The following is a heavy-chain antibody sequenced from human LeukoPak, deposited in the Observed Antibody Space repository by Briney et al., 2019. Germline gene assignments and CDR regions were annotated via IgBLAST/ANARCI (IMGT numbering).Heavy chain of an antibody. CDR2: ISSGSTI. Sequence: GGSLRLSCAASGFTLSSYVLNWVRQAPGKGLAWVSYISSGSTIYDADPVKGRFTISRDNAKNSLYLQMNSLRAEDTAVYYCARESIAVAGAPFDYWGQGTLVTVSS. CDR3: ARESIAVAGAPFDY. J-gene: IGHJ4*02. D-gene: IGHD6-19*01. V-gene: IGHV3-48*03. CDR1: GFTLSSYV.